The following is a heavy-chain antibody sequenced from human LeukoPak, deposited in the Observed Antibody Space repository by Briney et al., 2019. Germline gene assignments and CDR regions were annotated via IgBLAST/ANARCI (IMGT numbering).Heavy chain of an antibody. Sequence: GGSLRLSCAASGFTFITCAMHWVRQAPGKGLEWVAVIPYHGSNKDYADSVKGRFTISRDNSKNTLYLEMNSLRAEDTAVYYCAREGPVAGNFDYWGQGTLVTVSS. D-gene: IGHD6-19*01. J-gene: IGHJ4*02. CDR1: GFTFITCA. V-gene: IGHV3-30-3*01. CDR3: AREGPVAGNFDY. CDR2: IPYHGSNK.